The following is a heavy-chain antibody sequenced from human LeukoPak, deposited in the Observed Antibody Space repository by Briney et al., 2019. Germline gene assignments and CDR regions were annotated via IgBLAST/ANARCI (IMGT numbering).Heavy chain of an antibody. CDR1: GFIPTSHG. Sequence: GGSLRLSCAASGFIPTSHGMSWVRQAPGRGLEWVSTVSSRMGTFYTDSVKGRFITSRDTSKSTLLLQMNSLRAEDTAVYYCATTRPYGTTWAGAFEDWGQGTPVTVSS. CDR3: ATTRPYGTTWAGAFED. D-gene: IGHD6-19*01. J-gene: IGHJ4*02. V-gene: IGHV3-23*01. CDR2: VSSRMGT.